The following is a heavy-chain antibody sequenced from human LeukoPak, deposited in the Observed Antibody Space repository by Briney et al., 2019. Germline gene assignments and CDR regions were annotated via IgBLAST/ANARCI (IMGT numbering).Heavy chain of an antibody. D-gene: IGHD3-10*01. V-gene: IGHV5-51*01. CDR3: ASGKYGFGELFAFDI. CDR1: GYSVTSYW. J-gene: IGHJ3*02. CDR2: IYPGDSDT. Sequence: GESLKISCKGSGYSVTSYWIGWVRQMPGKGLEWMGIIYPGDSDTRYSPSFQGQVTISADKSISTAYLQWSSLKASDTAMYYCASGKYGFGELFAFDIWGQGTMVTVSS.